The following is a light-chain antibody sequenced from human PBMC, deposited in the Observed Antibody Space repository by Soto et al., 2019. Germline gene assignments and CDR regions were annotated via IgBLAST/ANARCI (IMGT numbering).Light chain of an antibody. Sequence: ETVLTQSPATLSLSPGEGATLSCRASHSVSTYLAWYQQKPGQTPRLLIYDASTRATGIPARFSGSGSGTEFTLTISSLQSEDFAVYYCQQYNNWPPTFGQGTKVDIK. CDR3: QQYNNWPPT. CDR2: DAS. J-gene: IGKJ1*01. CDR1: HSVSTY. V-gene: IGKV3D-15*01.